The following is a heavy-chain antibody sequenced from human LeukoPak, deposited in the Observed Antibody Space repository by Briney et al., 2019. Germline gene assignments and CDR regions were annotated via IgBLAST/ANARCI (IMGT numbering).Heavy chain of an antibody. J-gene: IGHJ4*02. CDR1: GYTFTSYY. V-gene: IGHV1-46*01. CDR2: INPSGGST. Sequence: ASVKVSCKASGYTFTSYYMHWVRQAPGQGLEWMGIINPSGGSTSYAQKFQGRVTMTRDTSTSTVYMELSSLRSEDTAVYYCARGYYYDSSGYPPLGYWGQGTLVTVSS. CDR3: ARGYYYDSSGYPPLGY. D-gene: IGHD3-22*01.